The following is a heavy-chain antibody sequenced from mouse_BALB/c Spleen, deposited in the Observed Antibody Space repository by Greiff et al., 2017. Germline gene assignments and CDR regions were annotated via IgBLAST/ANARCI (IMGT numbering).Heavy chain of an antibody. V-gene: IGHV1S135*01. CDR1: GYAFTSYN. Sequence: EVQLQESGPELVKPGASVKVSCKASGYAFTSYNMYWVKQSHGKSLEWIGYIDPYNGGTSYNQKFKGKATLTVDKSSSTAYMHLNSLTSEDSAVYYCARREDYVRPWFAYWGQGTLVTVSA. J-gene: IGHJ3*01. CDR3: ARREDYVRPWFAY. CDR2: IDPYNGGT. D-gene: IGHD2-4*01.